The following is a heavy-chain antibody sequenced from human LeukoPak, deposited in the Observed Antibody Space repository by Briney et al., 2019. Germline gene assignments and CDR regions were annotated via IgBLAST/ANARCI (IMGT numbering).Heavy chain of an antibody. CDR1: GFTFSSYA. V-gene: IGHV3-64D*06. CDR3: VKGRAGVVVPAAIDAVDI. J-gene: IGHJ3*02. CDR2: ISSNGGST. D-gene: IGHD2-2*01. Sequence: GGSLRLSCSASGFTFSSYAMHWVRQAPGKGLEYVSAISSNGGSTYYADSVKGRFTISRDNSKNTLYLQMSSLRAEDTAVYYCVKGRAGVVVPAAIDAVDIWGQGTMVTVSS.